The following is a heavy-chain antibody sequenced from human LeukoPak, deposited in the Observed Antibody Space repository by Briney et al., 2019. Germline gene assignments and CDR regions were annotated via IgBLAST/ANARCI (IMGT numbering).Heavy chain of an antibody. CDR3: ARWGTYSSSWLGAFDI. Sequence: ETLSLTCTVSGGSISSSSYYCGWVRQAPGKGLEWVANIKQDGSEKYYVDSVKGRITISRDNAKNSLYLQMNNLRAEDTDVYYCARWGTYSSSWLGAFDIWGQETRVTVSS. V-gene: IGHV3-7*05. CDR2: IKQDGSEK. CDR1: GGSISSSSYY. D-gene: IGHD6-13*01. J-gene: IGHJ3*02.